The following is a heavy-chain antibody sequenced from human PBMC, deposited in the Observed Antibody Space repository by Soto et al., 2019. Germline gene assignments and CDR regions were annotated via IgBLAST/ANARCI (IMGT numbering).Heavy chain of an antibody. V-gene: IGHV3-23*01. CDR2: ISGSGGST. CDR3: AKDWCSSTSCPRSNWFDP. D-gene: IGHD2-2*01. J-gene: IGHJ5*02. CDR1: GFTFSSYA. Sequence: GGSLRLSXAASGFTFSSYAMSWVRQAPGKGLEWVSAISGSGGSTYYADSVKGRFTISRDNSKNTLYLQMNSLRAEDTAVYYCAKDWCSSTSCPRSNWFDPWGQGTLVTVSS.